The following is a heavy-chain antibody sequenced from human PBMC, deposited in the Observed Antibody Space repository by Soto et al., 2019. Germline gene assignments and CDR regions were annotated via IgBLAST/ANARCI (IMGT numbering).Heavy chain of an antibody. D-gene: IGHD6-13*01. CDR3: ARLQAAAGDNDLTFDY. Sequence: GESLKISCNCSGYRFNNYCIGWVRQMPGKGLEWMGRIDPSDSYTNYSPSFQGHVTISADKSISTAYLQWSSLKASDTAMYYCARLQAAAGDNDLTFDYWGQGTLVTVSS. CDR2: IDPSDSYT. CDR1: GYRFNNYC. J-gene: IGHJ4*02. V-gene: IGHV5-10-1*01.